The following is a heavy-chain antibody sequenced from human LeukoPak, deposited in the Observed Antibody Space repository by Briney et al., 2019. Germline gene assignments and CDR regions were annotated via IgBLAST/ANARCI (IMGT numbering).Heavy chain of an antibody. V-gene: IGHV1-46*01. D-gene: IGHD3-10*01. J-gene: IGHJ4*01. Sequence: ASVKVSCKASGYTFTSYYMHWVRQAPGQGLEWMGIINPSGGSTSYAQKFQGRVTMTRDTSTSTVYMELSSLRSEDTAVYYCARDGMVRGVLEMGTDYWGHGILVTVSS. CDR1: GYTFTSYY. CDR3: ARDGMVRGVLEMGTDY. CDR2: INPSGGST.